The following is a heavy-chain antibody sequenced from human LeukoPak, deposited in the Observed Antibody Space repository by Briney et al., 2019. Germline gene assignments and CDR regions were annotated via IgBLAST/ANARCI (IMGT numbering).Heavy chain of an antibody. CDR2: VSWDGDTT. D-gene: IGHD3-10*02. V-gene: IGHV3-43*01. CDR1: GFTFDDYI. J-gene: IGHJ6*04. CDR3: AELGITMIGGV. Sequence: GGSLRLSCAASGFTFDDYIMHWVRQAPGKGLEWVSLVSWDGDTTYYADSVKGRFTISRDNAKNSLYLQMNSLRAEDTAVYYCAELGITMIGGVWGKGTTVTISS.